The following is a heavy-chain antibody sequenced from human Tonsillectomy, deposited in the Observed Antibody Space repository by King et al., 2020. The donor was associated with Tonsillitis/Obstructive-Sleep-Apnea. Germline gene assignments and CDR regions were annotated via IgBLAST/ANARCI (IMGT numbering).Heavy chain of an antibody. J-gene: IGHJ6*03. CDR3: ARLGVTGYYYYYYMDV. Sequence: VQLVESGAEVKKPGESLKISCKGSGYSFTSYWIGWVRQMPGKGLEWMGFIYPGDSDTRYSPSFQGQVTISVDKSISTAYLQWRSLKASDTAQYYCARLGVTGYYYYYYMDVWGKGTTVTVSS. CDR2: IYPGDSDT. D-gene: IGHD2-21*02. V-gene: IGHV5-51*01. CDR1: GYSFTSYW.